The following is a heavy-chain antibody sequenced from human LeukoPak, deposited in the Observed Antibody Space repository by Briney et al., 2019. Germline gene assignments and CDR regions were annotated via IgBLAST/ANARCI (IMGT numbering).Heavy chain of an antibody. D-gene: IGHD6-13*01. CDR1: GFTFSSYA. V-gene: IGHV3-23*01. J-gene: IGHJ4*02. Sequence: GGSLRLSCAASGFTFSSYAMSWVRQAPGKGLEWVSAISGGGGSTYYADSVKGRFTISRDNSKNTLYLQMNSLRAEDTAVYYCAKPRGQQLVSHFDYWGQGTLVTVSS. CDR3: AKPRGQQLVSHFDY. CDR2: ISGGGGST.